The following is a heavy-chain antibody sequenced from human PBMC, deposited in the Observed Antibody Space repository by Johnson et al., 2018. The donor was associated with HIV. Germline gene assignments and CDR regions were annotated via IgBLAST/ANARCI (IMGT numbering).Heavy chain of an antibody. CDR1: GITVGTNY. D-gene: IGHD3-22*01. CDR3: ARDRGYWDAFDI. J-gene: IGHJ3*02. V-gene: IGHV3-66*01. CDR2: IFSVGDV. Sequence: VQLVESGGGLVQPGGSLRLSCAASGITVGTNYMSWVRQAPGKGLEWVSVIFSVGDVYYADSVKGRFSISRDNAKHSLYLQMNSLRAEDTAVYYCARDRGYWDAFDIWGQGTMVTVSS.